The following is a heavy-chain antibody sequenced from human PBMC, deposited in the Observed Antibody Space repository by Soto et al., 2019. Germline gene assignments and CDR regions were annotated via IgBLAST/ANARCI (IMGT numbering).Heavy chain of an antibody. V-gene: IGHV4-4*09. CDR2: IYNSGRT. Sequence: QVQLQESGPGLVKPSETLSLTCTVSGASISSYFWSWIRQPPGKGLEWIGYIYNSGRTNYNPSLNSRATISVDTSKTQLSLKLTSVTASDTAVYYCANGDSPGPFDYWGQGTLVTVSS. D-gene: IGHD4-17*01. J-gene: IGHJ4*02. CDR1: GASISSYF. CDR3: ANGDSPGPFDY.